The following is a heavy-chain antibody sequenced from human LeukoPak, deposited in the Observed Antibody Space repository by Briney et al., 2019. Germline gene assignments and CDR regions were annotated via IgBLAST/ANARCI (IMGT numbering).Heavy chain of an antibody. D-gene: IGHD6-19*01. CDR2: ISSSSSYI. CDR3: ARAGWYEPADY. CDR1: GFTFSSYS. Sequence: GGSLRLSCAASGFTFSSYSMNWVRQAPGKGLEWVSSISSSSSYIYYAGSVKGRFTISRDNAKNSLYLQMNSLRAEDTAVYYCARAGWYEPADYWGQATLVTVSS. V-gene: IGHV3-21*01. J-gene: IGHJ4*02.